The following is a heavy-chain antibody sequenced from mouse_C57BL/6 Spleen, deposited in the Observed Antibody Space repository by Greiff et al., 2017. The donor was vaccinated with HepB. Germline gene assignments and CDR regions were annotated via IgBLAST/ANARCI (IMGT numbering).Heavy chain of an antibody. V-gene: IGHV5-17*01. Sequence: DVMLVESGGGLVKPGGSLKLSCAASGFTFSDYGMHWVRQAPEKGLEWVAYISSGSSTIYYADTVKGRFTISRDNAKNTLFLQMTSLRSEDTAMYYCARGVTSWFAYWGQGTLVTVSA. J-gene: IGHJ3*01. CDR2: ISSGSSTI. CDR1: GFTFSDYG. D-gene: IGHD2-2*01. CDR3: ARGVTSWFAY.